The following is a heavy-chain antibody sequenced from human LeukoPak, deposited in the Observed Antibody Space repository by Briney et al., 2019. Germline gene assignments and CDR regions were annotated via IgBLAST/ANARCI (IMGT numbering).Heavy chain of an antibody. J-gene: IGHJ4*02. CDR2: INAGNGNT. D-gene: IGHD3-10*01. CDR1: GYTFTGYY. Sequence: ASVKVSCKASGYTFTGYYMHWVRQAPGQRLEWMGWINAGNGNTKYSQKFQGRVTITRDTSASTAYMELSSLRSEDTAVYYCARDLVRGKGSGWGQGTLVTVSS. CDR3: ARDLVRGKGSG. V-gene: IGHV1-3*01.